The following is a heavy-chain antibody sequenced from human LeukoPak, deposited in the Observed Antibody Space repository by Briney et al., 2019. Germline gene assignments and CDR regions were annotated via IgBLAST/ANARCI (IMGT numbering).Heavy chain of an antibody. J-gene: IGHJ4*02. CDR2: IKQDGSEK. CDR1: GFTFSSYW. D-gene: IGHD6-13*01. CDR3: AREGSSWYGEGFDY. Sequence: GGSLRLSCAASGFTFSSYWMSWVRQAPGKGLDWVANIKQDGSEKYYVDSVKGRFTISRDNAKNPLYLQMNSLRAEDTAVYYCAREGSSWYGEGFDYWGQGTLVTVSS. V-gene: IGHV3-7*01.